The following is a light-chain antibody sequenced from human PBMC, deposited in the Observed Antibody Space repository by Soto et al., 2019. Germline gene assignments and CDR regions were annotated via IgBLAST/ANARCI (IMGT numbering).Light chain of an antibody. J-gene: IGKJ5*01. CDR3: QQYGTSPPIT. CDR2: GAS. Sequence: EIVLTQSPGTLSLSPGDRATLSCEASQSVTSNYLAWYQQKPGQAPRLLIYGASSRATGIPDRFSGSGSGRDFSLTINRLEPEDSAVYYCQQYGTSPPITFGQGTRLEIK. CDR1: QSVTSNY. V-gene: IGKV3-20*01.